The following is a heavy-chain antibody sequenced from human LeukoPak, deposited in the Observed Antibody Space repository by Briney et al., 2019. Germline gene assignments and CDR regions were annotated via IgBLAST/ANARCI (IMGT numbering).Heavy chain of an antibody. V-gene: IGHV3-74*01. D-gene: IGHD6-13*01. J-gene: IGHJ4*02. Sequence: GGSLRLSCAASGFTFDDYAMHWVRQAPGKGLVWVSRINTDGSSTSYADSVKGRFTISRDNAKNTLYLQMNSLRAEDTAVYYCARSAIAAAGTNYWGQGTLVTVSS. CDR3: ARSAIAAAGTNY. CDR1: GFTFDDYA. CDR2: INTDGSST.